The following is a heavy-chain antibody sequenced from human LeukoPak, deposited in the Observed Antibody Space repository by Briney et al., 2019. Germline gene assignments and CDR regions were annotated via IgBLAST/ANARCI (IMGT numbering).Heavy chain of an antibody. CDR1: GGTFSSYA. CDR2: IIPILGIA. Sequence: EASVKVSCKASGGTFSSYAISWVRQAPGQGLEWMGRIIPILGIANYAQKFQGRVTITADKSTSTAYMERSSLRSEDTAVYYCARDRYSSSWYPSRFYYYYGMDVWGQGTTVTVSS. CDR3: ARDRYSSSWYPSRFYYYYGMDV. V-gene: IGHV1-69*04. D-gene: IGHD6-13*01. J-gene: IGHJ6*02.